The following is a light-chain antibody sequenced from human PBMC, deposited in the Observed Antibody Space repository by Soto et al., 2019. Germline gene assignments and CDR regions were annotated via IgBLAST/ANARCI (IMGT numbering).Light chain of an antibody. Sequence: QLVLTQSPSASASLGASVKLTCTLSSGHSSYAIAWHQQQPEKGPRYLMKLNGDGSHGKGDGIPDRFSGSSSGTERYLTISSLQSEDEADYYCQTWGTGITVFGGGTQLTVL. CDR1: SGHSSYA. V-gene: IGLV4-69*01. CDR3: QTWGTGITV. CDR2: LNGDGSH. J-gene: IGLJ7*01.